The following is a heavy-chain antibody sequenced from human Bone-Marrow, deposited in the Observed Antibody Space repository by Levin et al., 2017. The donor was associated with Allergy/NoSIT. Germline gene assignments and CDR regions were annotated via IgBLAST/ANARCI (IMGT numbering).Heavy chain of an antibody. CDR1: GASISSDNW. CDR2: VYHTGSA. D-gene: IGHD3-3*01. CDR3: ARQNYDVWSGCLDV. Sequence: SETLSLTCTVSGASISSDNWWAWVRQSPGKGLEYVGKVYHTGSADYNPPLKTRVTISVDESKNQFTLKMTSLTAADTAVYYCARQNYDVWSGCLDVWGQGTTVTVS. J-gene: IGHJ6*02. V-gene: IGHV4/OR15-8*01.